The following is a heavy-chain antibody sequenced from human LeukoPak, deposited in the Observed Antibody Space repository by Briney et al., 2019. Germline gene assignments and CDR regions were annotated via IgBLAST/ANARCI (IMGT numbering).Heavy chain of an antibody. D-gene: IGHD3-22*01. CDR3: ARGSSYYEGGDYYYAFDY. J-gene: IGHJ4*02. CDR1: GFAFSSYG. CDR2: IWYDGSDK. V-gene: IGHV3-33*01. Sequence: PGGSLRLSCAASGFAFSSYGMHWVRQAPGKGLEWVALIWYDGSDKYYTDSVKGRFTISRDNSKNTLSLQMNSLRAEDTAEYYCARGSSYYEGGDYYYAFDYWGQGTLVTVSS.